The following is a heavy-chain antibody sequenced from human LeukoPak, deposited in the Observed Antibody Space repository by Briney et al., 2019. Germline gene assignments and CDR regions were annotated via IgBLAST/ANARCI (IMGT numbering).Heavy chain of an antibody. J-gene: IGHJ4*02. D-gene: IGHD3-10*01. Sequence: PGGSLRLSCAASGFTFSSYWMSWVRQAPGKGLEWVANIKQDGSEKYYVGSVKGRFTISRDNAKNSLYLQMNSLRAEDTAVYYCARDSHPRPAYYYGSGSYYSDYWGQGTLVTVSS. CDR1: GFTFSSYW. CDR2: IKQDGSEK. CDR3: ARDSHPRPAYYYGSGSYYSDY. V-gene: IGHV3-7*01.